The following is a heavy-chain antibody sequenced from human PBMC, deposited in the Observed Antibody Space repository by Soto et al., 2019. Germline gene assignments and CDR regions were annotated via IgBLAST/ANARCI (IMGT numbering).Heavy chain of an antibody. J-gene: IGHJ6*02. CDR2: ISYDGSNK. CDR3: AKGRGRRHDVLRFLEWSHYGMDV. Sequence: QSGGSLRLSCAASGFTFSSYGMHWVRQAPGKGLERVAVISYDGSNKCYADSVKGRFTISRDNSKNTLYLQMNSLRAEDTAVYYCAKGRGRRHDVLRFLEWSHYGMDVWGQGTTVTVSS. V-gene: IGHV3-30*18. D-gene: IGHD3-3*01. CDR1: GFTFSSYG.